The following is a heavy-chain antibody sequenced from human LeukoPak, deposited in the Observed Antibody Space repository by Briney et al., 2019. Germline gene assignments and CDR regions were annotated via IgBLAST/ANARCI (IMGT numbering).Heavy chain of an antibody. J-gene: IGHJ4*02. V-gene: IGHV1-18*01. CDR2: ISAYNGNT. CDR3: ARVLLRGNGLFWSGYSGGQLDY. Sequence: ASVKVSCKASGYTFTSYCISWVRQAPGQGLEWMGWISAYNGNTNYAQKLQGRVTMTTDTSTSTAYMELRSLRSDDTAVYYCARVLLRGNGLFWSGYSGGQLDYWGQGTLVTVSS. D-gene: IGHD3-3*01. CDR1: GYTFTSYC.